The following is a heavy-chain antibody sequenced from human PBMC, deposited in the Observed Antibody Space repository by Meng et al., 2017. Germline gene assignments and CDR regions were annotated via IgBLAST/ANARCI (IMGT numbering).Heavy chain of an antibody. CDR2: ISSSGSTI. V-gene: IGHV3-48*03. CDR1: GFTFGSYE. CDR3: ARGDYDSSGYYYFNRPPLRDYYYYGMDV. Sequence: GESLKISCAASGFTFGSYEMNWVRQAPGKGLEWVSYISSSGSTIYYADSVKGRFTISRDNAKNSLYLQMNSLRAEDTAVYYCARGDYDSSGYYYFNRPPLRDYYYYGMDVWGQGTTVTVSS. J-gene: IGHJ6*02. D-gene: IGHD3-22*01.